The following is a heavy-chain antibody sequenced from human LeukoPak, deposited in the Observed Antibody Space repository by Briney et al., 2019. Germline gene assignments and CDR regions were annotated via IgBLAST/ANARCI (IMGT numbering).Heavy chain of an antibody. D-gene: IGHD3-10*01. J-gene: IGHJ4*02. CDR1: GGSMGGLY. V-gene: IGHV4-59*01. Sequence: SETLSLTCTVSGGSMGGLYLSWIRQPPGMGLEWIGYIYYSGNTNYNPSLKSRVTISLDTSRSQSSLKLTSVTAADTAVYYCARRPGYYFDYWGQGILVTASS. CDR3: ARRPGYYFDY. CDR2: IYYSGNT.